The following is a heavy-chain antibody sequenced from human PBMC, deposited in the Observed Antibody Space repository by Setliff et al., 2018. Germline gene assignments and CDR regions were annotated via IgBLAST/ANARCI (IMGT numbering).Heavy chain of an antibody. V-gene: IGHV4-34*01. J-gene: IGHJ6*03. D-gene: IGHD6-19*01. CDR3: AREQWLDPPGYYYMDV. CDR2: INHSGST. CDR1: GGSFSGYY. Sequence: SETLSLTCAVYGGSFSGYYWSWIRQPPGKGLEWIGEINHSGSTNYNPSLKSRVTISVDTSKSQFSLKMTSVTAADTAVYYCAREQWLDPPGYYYMDVWAKGTTVTVSS.